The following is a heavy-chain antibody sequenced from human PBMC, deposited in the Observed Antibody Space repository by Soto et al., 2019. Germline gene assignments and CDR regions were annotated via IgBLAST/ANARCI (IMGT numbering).Heavy chain of an antibody. D-gene: IGHD3-22*01. CDR2: TAFGGNTI. J-gene: IGHJ5*02. CDR3: ARYSFPYYHNSTGSGEAFDP. Sequence: VGSLRLSCAASGFIFSDFYMRWVRPAPGEGLEWLSYTAFGGNTIYYADSVKARFTVSRDNAKNSLYLQMNSLRVEDTAVYYCARYSFPYYHNSTGSGEAFDPWGQGTVVTVSS. V-gene: IGHV3-11*01. CDR1: GFIFSDFY.